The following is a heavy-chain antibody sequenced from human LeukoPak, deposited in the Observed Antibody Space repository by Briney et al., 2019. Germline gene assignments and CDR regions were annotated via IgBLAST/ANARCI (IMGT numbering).Heavy chain of an antibody. CDR3: ARGGAYDSLDAFDM. J-gene: IGHJ3*02. CDR1: EFTFSKFP. V-gene: IGHV3-23*01. CDR2: ISASGDVT. D-gene: IGHD5-12*01. Sequence: GGSLRLSCAASEFTFSKFPMGWVRQAPGRGLEWVSAISASGDVTFHADSVRGRFTISRDNSKNTLYLQMNSLRPEDTAVYFCARGGAYDSLDAFDMWGQGTMVTVYS.